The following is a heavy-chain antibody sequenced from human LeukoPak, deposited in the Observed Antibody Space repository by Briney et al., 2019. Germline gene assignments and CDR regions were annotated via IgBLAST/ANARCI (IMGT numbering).Heavy chain of an antibody. V-gene: IGHV3-23*01. CDR3: AKNIVGALRGGAFDI. CDR2: ISGRGGTT. Sequence: GGSLRLSCVASKFTFSSYALTRVRQAPGKGLEWVSAISGRGGTTYYADSVKGRFTISRDNFKNTLYLQMNSLRAEDTAVYYCAKNIVGALRGGAFDIWGQGTMVTVSS. CDR1: KFTFSSYA. J-gene: IGHJ3*02. D-gene: IGHD1-26*01.